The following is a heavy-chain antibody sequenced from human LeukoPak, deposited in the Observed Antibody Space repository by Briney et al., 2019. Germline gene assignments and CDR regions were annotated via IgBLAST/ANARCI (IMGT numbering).Heavy chain of an antibody. Sequence: GASVKVSCKASGGTFSSYAISWVRQAPGQGLEWVGWISAYNGHTHYPQRLQGRVTITTDTSTSTAFMELRSLRSADTAVYYCARGFPPRMYYDSSGYYSYYFDYWGQGTLVTVSS. V-gene: IGHV1-18*01. CDR1: GGTFSSYA. CDR3: ARGFPPRMYYDSSGYYSYYFDY. D-gene: IGHD3-22*01. J-gene: IGHJ4*02. CDR2: ISAYNGHT.